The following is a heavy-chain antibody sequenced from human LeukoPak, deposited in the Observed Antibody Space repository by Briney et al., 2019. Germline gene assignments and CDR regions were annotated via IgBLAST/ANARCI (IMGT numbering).Heavy chain of an antibody. D-gene: IGHD5-18*01. CDR2: ISGSGGST. V-gene: IGHV3-23*01. CDR1: GFTFSTYA. Sequence: GGSLRLSCAASGFTFSTYAMNWVRQAQGKGLEWVSTISGSGGSTYHADSVKGRFTISRDNSKNTLYLQMNSLRPEDTALYYCSNYRRGYRYRSSYFDYWGQGTLVTVSS. CDR3: SNYRRGYRYRSSYFDY. J-gene: IGHJ4*02.